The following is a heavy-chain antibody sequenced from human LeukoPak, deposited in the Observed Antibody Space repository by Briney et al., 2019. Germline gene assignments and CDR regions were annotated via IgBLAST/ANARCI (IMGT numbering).Heavy chain of an antibody. V-gene: IGHV3-30*02. CDR2: IRYDGSEK. CDR3: AKEISRIALPHRRY. Sequence: GGSLRLSCESSGFTFSSNGMHWVRQAPGKGLEWVAFIRYDGSEKYYADSVKGRFTISRDNSKNTLYLQMNSLRVEDTAVYYCAKEISRIALPHRRYWGRGPLVTVSS. CDR1: GFTFSSNG. D-gene: IGHD6-13*01. J-gene: IGHJ4*02.